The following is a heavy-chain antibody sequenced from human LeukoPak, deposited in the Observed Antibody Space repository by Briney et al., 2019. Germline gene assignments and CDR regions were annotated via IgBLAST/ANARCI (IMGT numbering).Heavy chain of an antibody. CDR2: ISWNSGSM. CDR3: XXXXXPYYYYGSGVDY. V-gene: IGHV3-9*01. CDR1: GFAFDDFA. D-gene: IGHD3-10*01. J-gene: IGHJ4*02. Sequence: GRSLRLSCAASGFAFDDFAMHWVRQAPGKGLEWVSSISWNSGSMAYADSVKGRFTISRDNAKNSLYLQMNSLRAEDTALYYXXXXXXPYYYYGSGVDYWGQGTLVTVSS.